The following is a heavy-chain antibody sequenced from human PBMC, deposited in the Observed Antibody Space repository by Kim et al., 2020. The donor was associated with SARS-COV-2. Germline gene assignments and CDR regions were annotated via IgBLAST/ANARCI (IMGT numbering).Heavy chain of an antibody. CDR2: ISNSDSTI. D-gene: IGHD3-10*01. CDR3: ARGMGRLYFGELLYSFHY. Sequence: GGSLRLSCAATGFPFSSYEMNWVRQAPGKGLEWVAYISNSDSTIYYADSVKGRFTISRDNAENSMYLQMKSLRAEDTDVYYCARGMGRLYFGELLYSFHYWAQGTLVTVSS. V-gene: IGHV3-48*03. J-gene: IGHJ4*02. CDR1: GFPFSSYE.